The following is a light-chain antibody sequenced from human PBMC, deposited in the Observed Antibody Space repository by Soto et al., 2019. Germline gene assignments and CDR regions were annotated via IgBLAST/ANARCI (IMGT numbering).Light chain of an antibody. Sequence: QSALTQPASVSASPGQSITISCTGTSSDVGGFNYVSWYQQHPGKAPKLMIYEVVNRPAGLSIRFSASRSGNTASLTISGLQAEDEAHYYCASYTSSNTLVFGGGTKVTVL. V-gene: IGLV2-14*01. CDR2: EVV. J-gene: IGLJ2*01. CDR1: SSDVGGFNY. CDR3: ASYTSSNTLV.